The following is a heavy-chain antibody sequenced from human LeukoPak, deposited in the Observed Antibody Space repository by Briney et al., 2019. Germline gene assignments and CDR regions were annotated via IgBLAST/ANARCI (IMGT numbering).Heavy chain of an antibody. CDR3: ARGFPVTRGYSYGPIDY. D-gene: IGHD5-18*01. CDR2: IYYSGST. V-gene: IGHV4-39*01. Sequence: SETLSLTCTVSGGSISSSSYYWGWIRQPPGKGMEWIGSIYYSGSTYYNPSLKSRVTISVDTSKNQFSLKLSSVTAADTAVYYCARGFPVTRGYSYGPIDYWGQGTLVTVSS. CDR1: GGSISSSSYY. J-gene: IGHJ4*02.